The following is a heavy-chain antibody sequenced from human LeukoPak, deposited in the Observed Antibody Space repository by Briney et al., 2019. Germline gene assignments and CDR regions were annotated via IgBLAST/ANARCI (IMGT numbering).Heavy chain of an antibody. CDR3: AKDKRWRNGSSRNPASHI. J-gene: IGHJ3*02. D-gene: IGHD2-15*01. V-gene: IGHV3-11*06. Sequence: SVKGRFTISRDNAKNSLYLQMNSLRVEDTAVYYCAKDKRWRNGSSRNPASHIWGQGTMVTVSS.